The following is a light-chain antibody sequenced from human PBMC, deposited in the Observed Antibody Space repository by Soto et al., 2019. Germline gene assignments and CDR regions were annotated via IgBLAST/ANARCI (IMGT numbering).Light chain of an antibody. CDR3: QQYGGSPRT. J-gene: IGKJ1*01. CDR1: QSVSSN. Sequence: EVVLTRPPATFTVSLEEITPLSCRASQSVSSNLAWYQQKPGQAPRLLIYGASTRATGIPDRFSGSGSGTDFTLTISRLEPEDFAVYYCQQYGGSPRTFCQGTKV. CDR2: GAS. V-gene: IGKV3-20*01.